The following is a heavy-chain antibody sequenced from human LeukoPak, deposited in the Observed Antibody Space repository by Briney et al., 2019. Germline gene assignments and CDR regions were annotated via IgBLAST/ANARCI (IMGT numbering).Heavy chain of an antibody. CDR3: ARSPGGGRWLQLEYYYYYMDV. D-gene: IGHD5-24*01. CDR1: GGTFSSYA. V-gene: IGHV1-69*06. J-gene: IGHJ6*03. CDR2: IIPIFGTA. Sequence: GASVKVSCKASGGTFSSYAISWVRQAPGQGLEWMGGIIPIFGTANYAQKFQGRVTITADKSTSTAYMELSSLRSEDTAVYYCARSPGGGRWLQLEYYYYYMDVWGKGTTVTVSS.